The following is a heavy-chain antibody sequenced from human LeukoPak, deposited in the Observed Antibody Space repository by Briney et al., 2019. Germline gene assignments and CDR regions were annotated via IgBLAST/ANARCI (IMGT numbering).Heavy chain of an antibody. CDR1: GFIFSDYY. CDR3: ARDRFSGSYPLDY. J-gene: IGHJ4*02. D-gene: IGHD1-26*01. Sequence: GGSLRLSCTTSGFIFSDYYMSWIRQAPGKGLEWVSYISSSGSIIYYADSVKGRFTISRDNAKNSLYLQMNSLRAEDTAMYYCARDRFSGSYPLDYWGQGTLVTVSS. V-gene: IGHV3-11*01. CDR2: ISSSGSII.